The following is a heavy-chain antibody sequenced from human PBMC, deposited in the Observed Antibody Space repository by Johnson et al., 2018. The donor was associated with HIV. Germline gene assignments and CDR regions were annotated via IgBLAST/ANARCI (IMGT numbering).Heavy chain of an antibody. CDR2: INWNGGRT. D-gene: IGHD2-2*01. V-gene: IGHV3-20*04. CDR3: ARAAHYADAFDI. Sequence: VQLVESGGGVVRPGGSLRLSCAASGFTFDDYGIHWVRQAPGKGLEWVSGINWNGGRTGYADSVKGRFSISRDNGKNSLYLQMNSLRVDDTALYYCARAAHYADAFDIWGQGTMVTVSS. CDR1: GFTFDDYG. J-gene: IGHJ3*02.